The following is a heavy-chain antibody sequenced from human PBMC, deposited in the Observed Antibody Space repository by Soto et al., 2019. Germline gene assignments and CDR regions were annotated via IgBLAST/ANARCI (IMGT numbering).Heavy chain of an antibody. D-gene: IGHD2-15*01. J-gene: IGHJ3*01. CDR2: IYWDDDK. Sequence: QITLKESGPMLVKPTQTLTLTCTFSGFSLSSSGVSVSWIRQPPGKALEWLAHIYWDDDKRYSPSLKNRLIITKDNSKNQVILTMTDMDPVDTATFYCTHSSRYSAFEFWGQGTMVAVSS. CDR1: GFSLSSSGVS. V-gene: IGHV2-5*02. CDR3: THSSRYSAFEF.